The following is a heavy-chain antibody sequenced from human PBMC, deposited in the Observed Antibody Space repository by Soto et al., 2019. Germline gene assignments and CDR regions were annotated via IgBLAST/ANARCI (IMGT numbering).Heavy chain of an antibody. Sequence: ASVTVSWKASGGHTSPISFVRQAPGHGLEWMGEIITVYGTAKSAQRFQGRLTLTADESTSTDESTTTVYMELRSLTSEDTAMDYCSSRISLVRGVIGAFDMWGQGTMVT. CDR2: IITVYGTA. CDR1: GGHTSP. V-gene: IGHV1-69*13. D-gene: IGHD3-10*01. J-gene: IGHJ3*02. CDR3: SSRISLVRGVIGAFDM.